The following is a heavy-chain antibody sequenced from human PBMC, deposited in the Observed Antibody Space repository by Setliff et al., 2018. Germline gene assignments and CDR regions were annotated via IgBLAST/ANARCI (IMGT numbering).Heavy chain of an antibody. J-gene: IGHJ4*02. D-gene: IGHD6-25*01. Sequence: PGESLTISCKGSGDNFNTNWIAWVRQMPGRGLEWMGVIYPGDSDTRYSPSFEGQVIISADKSSSSAFLQWNSLKASDTAMYFCARRDFGSDYPLVSWGQGTLVT. CDR2: IYPGDSDT. V-gene: IGHV5-51*01. CDR3: ARRDFGSDYPLVS. CDR1: GDNFNTNW.